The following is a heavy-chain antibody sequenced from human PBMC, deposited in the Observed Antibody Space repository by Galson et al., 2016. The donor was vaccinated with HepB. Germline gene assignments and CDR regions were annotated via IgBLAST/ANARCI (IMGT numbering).Heavy chain of an antibody. Sequence: SETLSLTCTVSGDSISGRSWWTWVRQPPGRGLEWIGQVYHSGSTNYNPSLMSRVTISVDRSKNQFSLNLNSVTAADTAVYYCAREDAGSGRLDYWGQGTLVTVSS. D-gene: IGHD3-10*01. CDR3: AREDAGSGRLDY. V-gene: IGHV4-4*02. CDR1: GDSISGRSW. J-gene: IGHJ4*02. CDR2: VYHSGST.